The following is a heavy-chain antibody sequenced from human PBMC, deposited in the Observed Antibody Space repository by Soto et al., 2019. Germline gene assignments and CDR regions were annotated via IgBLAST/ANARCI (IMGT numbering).Heavy chain of an antibody. CDR3: ARARIPDAFDI. J-gene: IGHJ3*02. Sequence: QVHLVQSGAEVKKPGASVKVSCKASRDTFTGYYMPWVRQAPGQGLEWMGWINPNSGGPNYAQKFQGRVTMTRDTSISTVYMELSRLRSDDTAVYYCARARIPDAFDIWGQGTMVTVSS. CDR1: RDTFTGYY. CDR2: INPNSGGP. V-gene: IGHV1-2*02.